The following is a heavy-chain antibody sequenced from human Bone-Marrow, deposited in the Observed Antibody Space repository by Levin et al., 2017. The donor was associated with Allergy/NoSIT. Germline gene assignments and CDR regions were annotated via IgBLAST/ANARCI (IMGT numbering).Heavy chain of an antibody. V-gene: IGHV4-59*01. D-gene: IGHD2-15*01. CDR3: ARDRVITSGSTYYYYGMDV. CDR2: LSSSGSS. CDR1: GGSISTYF. J-gene: IGHJ6*02. Sequence: GSLRLSCTVSGGSISTYFWSWIRQPPGKGLEWIWHLSSSGSSNYNPSLKSRVTISVDTSKNQLSLKLTSVTAADRAVYYCARDRVITSGSTYYYYGMDVWGQGTTVTVSS.